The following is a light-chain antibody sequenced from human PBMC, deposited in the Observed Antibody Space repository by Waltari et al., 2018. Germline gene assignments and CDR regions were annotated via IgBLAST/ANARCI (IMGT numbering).Light chain of an antibody. CDR1: HSNVDILHL. Sequence: QSALTQPASVSGSPGQSITISCTAVHSNVDILHLVSWYQHLPGRNPRLLIYEISQRPSGISNRFSGSKSGNTASLTISGLQPEDEADYFCCSFAGYGIYVFGSGTQVSVL. V-gene: IGLV2-23*02. J-gene: IGLJ1*01. CDR3: CSFAGYGIYV. CDR2: EIS.